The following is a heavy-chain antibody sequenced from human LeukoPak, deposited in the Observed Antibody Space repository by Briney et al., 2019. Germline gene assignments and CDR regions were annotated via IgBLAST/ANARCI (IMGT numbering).Heavy chain of an antibody. V-gene: IGHV3-21*01. Sequence: GGSLRLSRAASGFTFSSYSMNWVRQAPGKGLEWVSSISSSSSYIYYADSVKGRFTISRDNAKNSLYLQMNSLRAEDTAVYYCARDFVVVPAAGRSYYYYGMDVWGQGTTVTVSS. J-gene: IGHJ6*02. CDR1: GFTFSSYS. D-gene: IGHD2-2*01. CDR3: ARDFVVVPAAGRSYYYYGMDV. CDR2: ISSSSSYI.